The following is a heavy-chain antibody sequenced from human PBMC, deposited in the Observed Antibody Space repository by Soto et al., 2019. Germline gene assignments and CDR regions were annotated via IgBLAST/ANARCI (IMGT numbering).Heavy chain of an antibody. D-gene: IGHD6-13*01. CDR3: AKDTSDKQHLIPYYVAF. CDR1: GFTFDDYA. V-gene: IGHV3-9*01. Sequence: EVQLVESGGGLVQPGRSLRLSCAASGFTFDDYAMHWVRQAPGKGLEWVSGISWNSGSIGYADSVKGRFTISRDNAKNSLYLQMNSLRAEDTALYYCAKDTSDKQHLIPYYVAFWGQGTLVTVSS. J-gene: IGHJ4*02. CDR2: ISWNSGSI.